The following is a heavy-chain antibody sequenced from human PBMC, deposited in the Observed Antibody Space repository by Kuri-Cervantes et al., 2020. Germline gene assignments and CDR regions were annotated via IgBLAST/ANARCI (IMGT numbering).Heavy chain of an antibody. CDR3: ARVGGAASGTFDH. CDR1: GFTYSGYW. J-gene: IGHJ4*02. Sequence: LSLTCATSGFTYSGYWMAWVRQTPGKGLEWVANIEADGNKTYYVDFLKGRFTISRDNAKNSLYLQMNSLRAEDTAVYYCARVGGAASGTFDHWGQGTLVTVSS. D-gene: IGHD6-13*01. V-gene: IGHV3-7*01. CDR2: IEADGNKT.